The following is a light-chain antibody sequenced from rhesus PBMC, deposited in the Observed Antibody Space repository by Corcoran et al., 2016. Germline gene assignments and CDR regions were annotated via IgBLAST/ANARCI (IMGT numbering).Light chain of an antibody. J-gene: IGKJ2*01. CDR2: KTS. Sequence: DIQMTQSPSSLSASVGDKVTITCRASQGISSWLAWYQQKPGKAPKTLIYKTSILHSGVPARFSGSGAGTDFTLSISSLQPEDFATYYCLQYSSSPYSFGQGTKVEIK. V-gene: IGKV1-22*01. CDR1: QGISSW. CDR3: LQYSSSPYS.